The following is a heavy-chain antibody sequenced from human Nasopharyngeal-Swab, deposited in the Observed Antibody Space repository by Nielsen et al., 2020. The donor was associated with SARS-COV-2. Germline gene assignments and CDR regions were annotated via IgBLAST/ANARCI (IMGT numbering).Heavy chain of an antibody. V-gene: IGHV3-21*01. CDR3: ARDPGDSNFDY. J-gene: IGHJ4*02. Sequence: GESLKISCAASGFTFSSYSMNWVRQAPGKGLEWVSSISSSSSNIYYADSVKGRFTISRDNAKNSLYLKMNSLRDEDTAVYYCARDPGDSNFDYWGQGTLVTVSS. D-gene: IGHD2-21*02. CDR2: ISSSSSNI. CDR1: GFTFSSYS.